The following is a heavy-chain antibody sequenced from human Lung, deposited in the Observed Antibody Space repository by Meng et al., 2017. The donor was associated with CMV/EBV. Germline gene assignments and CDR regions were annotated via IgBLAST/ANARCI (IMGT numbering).Heavy chain of an antibody. D-gene: IGHD1-26*01. CDR3: ARSWDGLGY. Sequence: GEXXKISGAASGFSFSGYALNWVRQAPGKGLEWVSSISSSSSYIYYADSVKGRFTISRDNAKNSLFLQMNSLRTDDTAVYFCARSWDGLGYWGQGTLVTVSS. J-gene: IGHJ4*02. CDR2: ISSSSSYI. V-gene: IGHV3-21*01. CDR1: GFSFSGYA.